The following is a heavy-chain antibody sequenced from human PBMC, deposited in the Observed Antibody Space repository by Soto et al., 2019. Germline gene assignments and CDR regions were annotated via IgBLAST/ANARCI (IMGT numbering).Heavy chain of an antibody. J-gene: IGHJ4*02. Sequence: QVQLQESGPGLVKPSETLSLTCSVSGVSVSTTNYYWSWIRQPPGKGLEWIAYIFYNGPVSYNPSLKSRASISIDTSTNQVSLRLSSVTAADTAVYYCASGEDGTVDFEYWGQGTLATVSS. V-gene: IGHV4-61*01. D-gene: IGHD1-26*01. CDR2: IFYNGPV. CDR3: ASGEDGTVDFEY. CDR1: GVSVSTTNYY.